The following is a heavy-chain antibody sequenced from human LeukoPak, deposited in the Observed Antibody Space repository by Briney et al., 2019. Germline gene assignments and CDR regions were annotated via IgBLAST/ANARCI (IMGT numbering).Heavy chain of an antibody. CDR1: GFTFRNYY. V-gene: IGHV3-74*01. Sequence: GGSLRLSCVASGFTFRNYYMHWVRQVPGKGLVWVSRISGDGSSIFYADSVKGRFTISRDNAKNSLYVQMNSLRADNSAVYYCARSSNGVYIQWGQGTLVTVSS. J-gene: IGHJ4*02. CDR3: ARSSNGVYIQ. CDR2: ISGDGSSI. D-gene: IGHD2-8*01.